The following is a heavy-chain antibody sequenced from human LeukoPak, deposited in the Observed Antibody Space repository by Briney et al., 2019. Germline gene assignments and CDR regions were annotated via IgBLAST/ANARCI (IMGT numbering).Heavy chain of an antibody. CDR2: MYYSGSTNYT. Sequence: SETLSLTCTVSGGSISSYYWNWIRQPPGKGLEWIGYMYYSGSTNYTNYNSSLKSRVTIAVDTSNSHFSLKMSSVTAADTAMYYCARLTCTSTSCTRRGTFDLWGQGTSVTVSS. CDR3: ARLTCTSTSCTRRGTFDL. V-gene: IGHV4-59*08. D-gene: IGHD2-2*01. CDR1: GGSISSYY. J-gene: IGHJ3*01.